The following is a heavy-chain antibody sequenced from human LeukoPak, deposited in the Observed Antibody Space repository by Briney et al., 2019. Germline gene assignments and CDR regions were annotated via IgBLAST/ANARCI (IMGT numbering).Heavy chain of an antibody. V-gene: IGHV3-33*01. Sequence: GGSLRLSCAASGFTFSSYGMHWVRQAPGKGLEWVAVIWYDGSNKYYADSVKGRFTISRDNSKNTLYLQMNSLRAEDTAVYYCARDTAMVYWYFDLWGRGTLVTVSS. J-gene: IGHJ2*01. D-gene: IGHD5-18*01. CDR3: ARDTAMVYWYFDL. CDR1: GFTFSSYG. CDR2: IWYDGSNK.